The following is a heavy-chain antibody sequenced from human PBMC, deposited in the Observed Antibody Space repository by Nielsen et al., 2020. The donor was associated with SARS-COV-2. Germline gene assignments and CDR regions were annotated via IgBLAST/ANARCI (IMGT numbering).Heavy chain of an antibody. CDR1: GFTFDDYA. CDR3: AKVPHWDSSSTPV. D-gene: IGHD6-13*01. V-gene: IGHV3-9*01. CDR2: ISWNSGSI. Sequence: GGSLRLSCAASGFTFDDYAMHWVRQAPGKGLEWVSGISWNSGSIGYADSVKGRFTISRDNAKNSLYLQMNSLRAEDTALYYCAKVPHWDSSSTPVWGQGTTVTVSS. J-gene: IGHJ6*02.